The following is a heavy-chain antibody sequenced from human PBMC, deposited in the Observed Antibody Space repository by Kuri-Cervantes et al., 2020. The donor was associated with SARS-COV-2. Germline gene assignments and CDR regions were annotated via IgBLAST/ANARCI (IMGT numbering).Heavy chain of an antibody. V-gene: IGHV3-72*01. J-gene: IGHJ6*02. D-gene: IGHD2-2*01. Sequence: GESLKISCAASGFSFSDHYMDWVRQAPGKGLEWVGRIRNEVNSYTTEYAPSVKGRSTISRADSQNSLFLQMNSLKTEDTAVYYCSACGSTDCYNYYYYGLDVWGQGTTVTVSS. CDR2: IRNEVNSYTT. CDR1: GFSFSDHY. CDR3: SACGSTDCYNYYYYGLDV.